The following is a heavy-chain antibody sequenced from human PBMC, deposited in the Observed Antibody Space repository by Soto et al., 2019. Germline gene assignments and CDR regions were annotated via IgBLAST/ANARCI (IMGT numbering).Heavy chain of an antibody. Sequence: QVQLVQSGAEVKKPGSSVKVSCKASGGTFSSYAISWVRQAPGQGLECMGGIIPIFGTANYAQKFQGRVTITADESTSTAYMELSSLRSEDTAVYYCARGANYYDSSGYLHYFDYWGQGTLVTVSS. D-gene: IGHD3-22*01. CDR3: ARGANYYDSSGYLHYFDY. CDR1: GGTFSSYA. J-gene: IGHJ4*02. CDR2: IIPIFGTA. V-gene: IGHV1-69*01.